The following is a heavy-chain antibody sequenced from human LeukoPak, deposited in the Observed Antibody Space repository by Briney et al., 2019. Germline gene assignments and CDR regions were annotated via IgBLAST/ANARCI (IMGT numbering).Heavy chain of an antibody. CDR2: ISSSSSTI. D-gene: IGHD3-22*01. V-gene: IGHV3-48*01. CDR3: ARDLYYDSSGYFGY. Sequence: GGSLRLSCAASGFTFDDYGISWVRQAPGKGLEWVSYISSSSSTIYYADSVKGRFTISRDNAKNSLYLQMNSLRAEDTAVYYCARDLYYDSSGYFGYWGQGTLVTVSS. CDR1: GFTFDDYG. J-gene: IGHJ4*02.